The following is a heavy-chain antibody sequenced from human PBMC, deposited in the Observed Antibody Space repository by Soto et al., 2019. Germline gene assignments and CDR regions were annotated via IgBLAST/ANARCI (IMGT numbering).Heavy chain of an antibody. V-gene: IGHV3-23*01. D-gene: IGHD1-20*01. J-gene: IGHJ3*01. Sequence: EVQLLESGGGLVQPGGSLRLSCAASGFTFSSFVMNWVRQAPGKGLEWVSTISPGTDVSHYTDSVKGRFTISRDNSRRTLHLQMDSLRVEDAAVYFCVRRAITATTKWGAFDVWGQATAVTVSS. CDR2: ISPGTDVS. CDR3: VRRAITATTKWGAFDV. CDR1: GFTFSSFV.